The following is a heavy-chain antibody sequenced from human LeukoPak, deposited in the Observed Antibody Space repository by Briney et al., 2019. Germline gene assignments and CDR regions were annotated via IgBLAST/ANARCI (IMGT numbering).Heavy chain of an antibody. D-gene: IGHD3-9*01. J-gene: IGHJ4*02. CDR3: ARDLNDILTGYYTDY. CDR1: GFTVSSNY. Sequence: GGSLRLSCAASGFTVSSNYMSWVRQAPGKGLEWVSVIYSGGSTYYADSVKGRFTIFRDNSKNTLYLQMNSLRAEDTAVYYCARDLNDILTGYYTDYWGQGTLVTVSS. V-gene: IGHV3-66*01. CDR2: IYSGGST.